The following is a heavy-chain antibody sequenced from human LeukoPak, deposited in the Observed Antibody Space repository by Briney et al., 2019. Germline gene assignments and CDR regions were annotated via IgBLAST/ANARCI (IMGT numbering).Heavy chain of an antibody. CDR1: GFTFSSYS. V-gene: IGHV3-21*04. D-gene: IGHD1-7*01. CDR2: ISSSSSYI. CDR3: TRLSGTGTTGGNWFDP. J-gene: IGHJ5*02. Sequence: GGSLRLSCAASGFTFSSYSMNWVRQAPGKGLEWVSSISSSSSYIYYADSVKGRFTISRDNAKNSLYLQMNSLKTEDTAVYYCTRLSGTGTTGGNWFDPWGQGTLVTVSS.